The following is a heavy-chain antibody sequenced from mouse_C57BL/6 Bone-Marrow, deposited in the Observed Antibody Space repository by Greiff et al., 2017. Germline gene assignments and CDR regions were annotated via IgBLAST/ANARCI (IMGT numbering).Heavy chain of an antibody. J-gene: IGHJ2*01. V-gene: IGHV14-4*01. CDR1: GFNIKDAY. CDR2: IDPEIGDT. D-gene: IGHD2-3*01. CDR3: SSFDGSYFGF. Sequence: SGAELVRPGASVKLSSTASGFNIKDAYLPWVKQRPEQGLGWIGWIDPEIGDTDYASKFQGKATITSDTSSTTAYLQLSSLTSEDTAVYYCSSFDGSYFGFGGQGTPLTVAS.